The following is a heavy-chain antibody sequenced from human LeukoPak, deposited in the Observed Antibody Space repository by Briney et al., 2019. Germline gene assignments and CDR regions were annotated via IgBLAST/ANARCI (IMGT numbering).Heavy chain of an antibody. CDR3: TRDNGYCSGGSCYHYYMDV. D-gene: IGHD2-15*01. Sequence: GGSLRLSCAASGFTFSSYWMSWVRQAPGKGLEWVANIKQDGSEKYYVDSVKGRFTISRDNAKNSLYLQMNSLRAEDTAVYYCTRDNGYCSGGSCYHYYMDVWGKGTTVTVSS. J-gene: IGHJ6*03. CDR2: IKQDGSEK. CDR1: GFTFSSYW. V-gene: IGHV3-7*01.